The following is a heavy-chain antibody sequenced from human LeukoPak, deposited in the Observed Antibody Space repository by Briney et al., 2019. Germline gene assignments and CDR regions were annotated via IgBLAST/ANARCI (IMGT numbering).Heavy chain of an antibody. Sequence: SETLSLTCTVSGGSISSSSYYWGWIRQPPGKGLEWIGSIYYSGSTYYNPSLKSRVTISVDTSKNQFSLKLSSVTAADTAVYYCASATYYYDSSGYSSYWGQGTLVTVSS. D-gene: IGHD3-22*01. CDR3: ASATYYYDSSGYSSY. V-gene: IGHV4-39*07. CDR2: IYYSGST. CDR1: GGSISSSSYY. J-gene: IGHJ4*02.